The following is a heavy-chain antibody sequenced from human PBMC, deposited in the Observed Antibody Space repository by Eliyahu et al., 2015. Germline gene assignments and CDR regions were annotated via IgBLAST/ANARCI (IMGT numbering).Heavy chain of an antibody. V-gene: IGHV3-66*01. J-gene: IGHJ4*02. CDR3: AASVAGGALGY. Sequence: EVQVVESGGGLVQPGESLRLSCTASGFTVSNKYMTWVRQAPGKGLECVSFXSSXGEAYYADSVKGRFTISRDNSKNTLYLQMSSLRAEDTAVYHCAASVAGGALGYWGQGTLVTVSS. D-gene: IGHD6-19*01. CDR2: XSSXGEA. CDR1: GFTVSNKY.